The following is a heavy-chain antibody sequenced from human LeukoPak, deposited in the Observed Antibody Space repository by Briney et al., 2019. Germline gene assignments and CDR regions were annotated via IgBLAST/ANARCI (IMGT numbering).Heavy chain of an antibody. D-gene: IGHD6-13*01. CDR2: ISSSSSYI. CDR1: GFTFSSYS. V-gene: IGHV3-21*01. CDR3: ARAASASSWYVAFDY. J-gene: IGHJ4*02. Sequence: GGSLRLSCAASGFTFSSYSMNWVRQAPGKGLEWVSSISSSSSYIYYADSVKGRFTISRDNAKNSLYLQMNSLRAEDTAVYYCARAASASSWYVAFDYWGQGTLVTVSS.